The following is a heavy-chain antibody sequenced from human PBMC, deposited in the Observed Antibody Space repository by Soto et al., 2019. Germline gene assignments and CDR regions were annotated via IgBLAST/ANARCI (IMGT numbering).Heavy chain of an antibody. CDR2: IRSKTNDYAT. Sequence: PGGSLSLSCGAAGCHCGGSSVHWVRQASGKGLEWVGRIRSKTNDYATAYKASVKGRFTISRDDSKNTAYLQMNSLKTEDTAVYYCTREGGWEYYYYGLDVWGQGTTVTVSS. V-gene: IGHV3-73*01. D-gene: IGHD6-19*01. CDR1: GCHCGGSS. J-gene: IGHJ6*02. CDR3: TREGGWEYYYYGLDV.